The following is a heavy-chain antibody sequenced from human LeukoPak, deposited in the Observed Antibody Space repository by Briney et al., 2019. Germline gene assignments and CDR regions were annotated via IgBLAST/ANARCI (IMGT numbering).Heavy chain of an antibody. CDR2: ISGSGGST. V-gene: IGHV3-23*01. Sequence: PGGSLRLSCAASGFTFSSYAMSWVRQAPGKGLEWVSAISGSGGSTYYADSVKGRFTISRDNAKNSLYLQMTSLKTEDTALYYCSRGWNDVDWYDPWGQGTLVTVSS. J-gene: IGHJ5*02. D-gene: IGHD1-1*01. CDR3: SRGWNDVDWYDP. CDR1: GFTFSSYA.